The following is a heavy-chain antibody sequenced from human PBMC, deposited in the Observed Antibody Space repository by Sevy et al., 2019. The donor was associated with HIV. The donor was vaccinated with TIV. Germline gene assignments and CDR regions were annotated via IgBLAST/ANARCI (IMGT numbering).Heavy chain of an antibody. CDR3: AGDFRFLYCSGGSCYSGPNDAFDI. J-gene: IGHJ3*02. V-gene: IGHV1-69*13. CDR1: GGTFSSYA. Sequence: ASVKVSCKASGGTFSSYAISWVRQAPGQGLEWMGGIIPIFGTANYAQKFQGRVTITADEYTSTAYMELSSLRSEDTAVYYCAGDFRFLYCSGGSCYSGPNDAFDIWGQGTMVTVSS. D-gene: IGHD2-15*01. CDR2: IIPIFGTA.